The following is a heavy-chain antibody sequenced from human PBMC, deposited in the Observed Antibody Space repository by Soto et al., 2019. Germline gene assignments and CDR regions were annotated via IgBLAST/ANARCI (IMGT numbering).Heavy chain of an antibody. Sequence: QITLNESGPTVVKPAETLTLTCTFSGFSLTTSGVGVGWIRQSPGKAPEWLALIYWDDDKRYSASLKSRLTITKATSKNQVVLTMASVDPADTATSYCAHRILRTVFGLVTTTAIYFDFWGQGTPVVVSS. D-gene: IGHD3-3*01. CDR3: AHRILRTVFGLVTTTAIYFDF. CDR2: IYWDDDK. J-gene: IGHJ4*02. V-gene: IGHV2-5*02. CDR1: GFSLTTSGVG.